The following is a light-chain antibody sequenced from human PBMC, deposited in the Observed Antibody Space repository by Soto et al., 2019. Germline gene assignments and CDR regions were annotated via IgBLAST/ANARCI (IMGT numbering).Light chain of an antibody. CDR1: QSIATN. J-gene: IGKJ4*01. CDR2: AAS. CDR3: QQSYSILT. Sequence: DIQMPQSPSSLSASVGDRVTITCRASQSIATNLNWYQQKPGNAPKLLIYAASRLHSGVPSRFSSDGSGTEFTLSIGSLQPEDFATYYCQQSYSILTFGGGTKLEMK. V-gene: IGKV1-39*01.